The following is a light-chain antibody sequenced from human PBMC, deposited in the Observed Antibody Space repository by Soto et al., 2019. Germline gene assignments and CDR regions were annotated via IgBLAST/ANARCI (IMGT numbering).Light chain of an antibody. J-gene: IGKJ2*01. V-gene: IGKV1-5*03. Sequence: DIQMAQSPSTLSASIGDTIIITCRASQEVSQSLAWYQHKPGKAPKLLIYKASSLESGVSSRFSGRGSGTQFTLTINYLQPDDFATYYCQESSSDSYTFGPGTKLEIK. CDR2: KAS. CDR3: QESSSDSYT. CDR1: QEVSQS.